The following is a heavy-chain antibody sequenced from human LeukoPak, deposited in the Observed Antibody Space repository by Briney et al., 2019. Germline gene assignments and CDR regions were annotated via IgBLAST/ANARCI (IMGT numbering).Heavy chain of an antibody. CDR1: GFTFSSYG. J-gene: IGHJ4*02. V-gene: IGHV3-7*01. Sequence: PGGSLRLSCAASGFTFSSYGMSWVRQAPGKGLEWVANIKQDGSEKYYVDSVKGRFTISRDNAKNSLYLQMNSLRAEDTAVYYCARGYGGYVNFDYWGQGTLVTVSS. CDR2: IKQDGSEK. CDR3: ARGYGGYVNFDY. D-gene: IGHD5-12*01.